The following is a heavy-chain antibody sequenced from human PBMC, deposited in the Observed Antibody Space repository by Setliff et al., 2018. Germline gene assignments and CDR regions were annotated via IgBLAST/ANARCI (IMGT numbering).Heavy chain of an antibody. CDR3: ARAFYYDFWTFDY. CDR2: ISGSGGST. J-gene: IGHJ4*02. V-gene: IGHV3-23*01. D-gene: IGHD3-3*01. Sequence: PWGSLRLSCAASGFTFSSYAMHWVRQAPGKGLEWVSAISGSGGSTYYADSVKGRFTISRDNSKNTLYLQMNSLRAEDTAVYYCARAFYYDFWTFDYWGQGTLVTVSS. CDR1: GFTFSSYA.